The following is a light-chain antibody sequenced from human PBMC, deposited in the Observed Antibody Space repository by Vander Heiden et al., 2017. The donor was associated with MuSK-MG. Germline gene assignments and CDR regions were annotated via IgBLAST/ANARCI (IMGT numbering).Light chain of an antibody. CDR3: QAWDSSTVV. V-gene: IGLV3-1*01. J-gene: IGLJ2*01. Sequence: SYELTQPPSVSVSPGQTASITCSGDKLGDKYAYWYQQTPGQSPVLVIYQDSKRPSGIPERFSGSNSGNTATLTISGTQAMDEADYYCQAWDSSTVVFGGGTKLTVL. CDR1: KLGDKY. CDR2: QDS.